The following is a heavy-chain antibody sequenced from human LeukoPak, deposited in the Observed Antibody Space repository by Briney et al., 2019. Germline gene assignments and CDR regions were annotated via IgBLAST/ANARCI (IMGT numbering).Heavy chain of an antibody. CDR1: GGSVNNNAYY. J-gene: IGHJ4*02. D-gene: IGHD4-11*01. CDR3: ARSDYSGYFDY. V-gene: IGHV4-39*01. CDR2: VYYSGIT. Sequence: SETLSLTCTVSGGSVNNNAYYWGWVRQPPGKGLEYIGNVYYSGITYYDPSLQSRVAISVDTSNNQFSLKLSSVTAADTAVYYCARSDYSGYFDYWGQGTLVSVSS.